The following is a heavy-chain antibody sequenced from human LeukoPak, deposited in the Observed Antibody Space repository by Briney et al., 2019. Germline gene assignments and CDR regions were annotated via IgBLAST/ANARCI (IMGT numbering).Heavy chain of an antibody. CDR2: IYYSGST. Sequence: PSETLSLTCTVSGGSISSSSYYWGWIRQPPGKGLEWIGSIYYSGSTYYNPPLKSRVTISVDTSKNQFSLKLSSVTAADTAVYYCARRIAAADYWGQGTLVTVSS. CDR1: GGSISSSSYY. V-gene: IGHV4-39*01. CDR3: ARRIAAADY. J-gene: IGHJ4*02. D-gene: IGHD6-13*01.